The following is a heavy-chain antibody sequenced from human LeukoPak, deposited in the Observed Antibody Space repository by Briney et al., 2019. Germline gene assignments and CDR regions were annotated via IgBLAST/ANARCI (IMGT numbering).Heavy chain of an antibody. J-gene: IGHJ4*02. Sequence: GGSLRLSCAASGFTFSSYSMTWVRQAPGKGLEWVSYISSSSSTIYYADSVKGRFTISRDNAKNSLYLQMNGLRAEDTAVYYCARDLWPDYWGQGTLVTVSS. CDR3: ARDLWPDY. CDR2: ISSSSSTI. CDR1: GFTFSSYS. V-gene: IGHV3-48*01.